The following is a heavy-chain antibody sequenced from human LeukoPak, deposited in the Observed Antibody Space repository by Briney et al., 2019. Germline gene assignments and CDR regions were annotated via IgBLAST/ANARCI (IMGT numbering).Heavy chain of an antibody. CDR2: MNPNSGNT. Sequence: ASVKVSCKASRYTFTTYDINWVRQAAGQGLEWMGWMNPNSGNTGYAQKFQGRVTMTRNTSISTAYMELSSLRSEVTAVYYCARVWCSSTNCLNGWFDPWGQGTLVTVSS. CDR3: ARVWCSSTNCLNGWFDP. CDR1: RYTFTTYD. J-gene: IGHJ5*02. V-gene: IGHV1-8*02. D-gene: IGHD2-2*01.